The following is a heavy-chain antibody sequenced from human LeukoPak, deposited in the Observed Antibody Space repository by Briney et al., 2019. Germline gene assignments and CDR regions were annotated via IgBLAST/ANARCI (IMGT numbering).Heavy chain of an antibody. V-gene: IGHV3-23*01. CDR1: GFTFSSYA. CDR2: ISGSGGST. CDR3: AKSSGWYGKNFQH. Sequence: GGSLRLSCAASGFTFSSYAMSWVRQAPGKGLEWVSAISGSGGSTYYADSVKGRFTISRDNSKNTLYLQMNSVRAEDTAVYYCAKSSGWYGKNFQHWGQGTLVTVSS. J-gene: IGHJ1*01. D-gene: IGHD6-19*01.